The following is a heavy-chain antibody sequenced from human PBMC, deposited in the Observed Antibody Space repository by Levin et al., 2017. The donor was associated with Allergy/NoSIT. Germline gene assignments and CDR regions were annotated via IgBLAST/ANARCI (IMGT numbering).Heavy chain of an antibody. Sequence: GGSLRLSCAASGFTFDDYAMHWVRQAPGKGLEWVSGISWNSGSIGYADSVQGRFTISRDNAKNSLYLQINSLRTEDTALYYCARDNIGLPDAFDIWGQGTMVIVSS. V-gene: IGHV3-9*01. D-gene: IGHD3-10*01. CDR1: GFTFDDYA. CDR2: ISWNSGSI. CDR3: ARDNIGLPDAFDI. J-gene: IGHJ3*02.